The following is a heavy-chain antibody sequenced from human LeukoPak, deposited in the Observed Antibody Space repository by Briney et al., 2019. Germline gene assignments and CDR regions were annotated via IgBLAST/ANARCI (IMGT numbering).Heavy chain of an antibody. CDR1: GYTFTGYY. V-gene: IGHV1-2*02. CDR3: VPGYSSGWAFDY. J-gene: IGHJ4*02. Sequence: ASVKVSCKASGYTFTGYYMHWVRQAPGQGLEWMGWINPNSGGTNYAQKFQGRVTMTEDTSTDTAYMELSSLRSEDTAVYYCVPGYSSGWAFDYWGQGTLVTVSS. D-gene: IGHD6-19*01. CDR2: INPNSGGT.